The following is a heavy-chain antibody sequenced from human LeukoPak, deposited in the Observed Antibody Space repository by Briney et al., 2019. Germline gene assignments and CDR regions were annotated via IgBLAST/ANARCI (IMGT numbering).Heavy chain of an antibody. CDR2: ISSTSRHI. CDR3: ARAADCTNGVCYGYYYYYYMDV. CDR1: GFTFDDYA. V-gene: IGHV3-21*01. Sequence: PGGSLRLSCAASGFTFDDYAMHWVRQAPGKGLEWVSSISSTSRHIYYADSVKGRFTISRDNAKNSLYLQMNSLRAEDTAVYYCARAADCTNGVCYGYYYYYYMDVWGKGTTVTVSS. J-gene: IGHJ6*03. D-gene: IGHD2-8*01.